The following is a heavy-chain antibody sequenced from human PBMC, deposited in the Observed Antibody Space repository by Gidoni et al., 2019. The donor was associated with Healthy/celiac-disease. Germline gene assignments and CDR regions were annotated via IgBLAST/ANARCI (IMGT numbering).Heavy chain of an antibody. D-gene: IGHD1-26*01. Sequence: QVQLVQSGAEVKKPGSSVTVSSQASGGTFSSYAISWLRPAPGQGLEWRGGISPIFGTANYAQKVEGRVTITADESTSTAYMELSSLRAEDTAVYYCARASWEEEDYYYYMDVWGKGTTVTVSS. CDR2: ISPIFGTA. CDR3: ARASWEEEDYYYYMDV. V-gene: IGHV1-69*01. CDR1: GGTFSSYA. J-gene: IGHJ6*03.